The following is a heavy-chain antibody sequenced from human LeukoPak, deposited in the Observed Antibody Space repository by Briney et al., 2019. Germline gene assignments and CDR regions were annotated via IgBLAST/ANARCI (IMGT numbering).Heavy chain of an antibody. CDR3: RVGRDRGFDI. CDR1: GFTFEDYA. CDR2: IRTKFYGGTA. Sequence: GGSLRLSCTSSGFTFEDYALTWLRQAPGKGLEWLGFIRTKFYGGTADYAASVKDRFTISRDDYKNIAYLQMDGLKSEDTALYCARVGRDRGFDIWGQGTAVTVSS. J-gene: IGHJ3*02. V-gene: IGHV3-49*03. D-gene: IGHD3-10*01.